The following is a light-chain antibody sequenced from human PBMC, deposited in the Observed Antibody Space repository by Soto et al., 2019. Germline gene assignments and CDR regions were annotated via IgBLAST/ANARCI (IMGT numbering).Light chain of an antibody. V-gene: IGLV2-11*01. CDR2: DVS. J-gene: IGLJ2*01. CDR1: SSDVGGYNY. Sequence: QSALTQPRSVSGSPGQSVTISCTGTSSDVGGYNYVSWYQQHPGKAPKLMIYDVSKRPSGVPDRFSGSKSGNTASLTIAGLHAEDEADYYCCSYAGSYNVVFGGGTKVTVL. CDR3: CSYAGSYNVV.